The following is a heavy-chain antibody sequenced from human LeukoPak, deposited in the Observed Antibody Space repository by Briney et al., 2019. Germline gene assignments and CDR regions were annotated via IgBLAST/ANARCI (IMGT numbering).Heavy chain of an antibody. D-gene: IGHD6-6*01. CDR1: GFTFDDYG. V-gene: IGHV3-20*01. CDR3: ARGGISSSSIPYFDY. J-gene: IGHJ4*02. CDR2: INWSGGNT. Sequence: GGSLRLSCAASGFTFDDYGMSWVRQAPGKGLEWVSGINWSGGNTGYADSVKGRFTISRDNAKNSLYLQMNSLRAEDTALYHCARGGISSSSIPYFDYWGQGTLVTVSS.